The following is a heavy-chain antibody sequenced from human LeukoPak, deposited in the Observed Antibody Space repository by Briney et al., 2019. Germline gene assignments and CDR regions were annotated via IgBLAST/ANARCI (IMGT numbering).Heavy chain of an antibody. D-gene: IGHD2-21*02. Sequence: GGSLRLSCAACGFTFSNYAMTWVRQAPGRGLEWVSTISGSGGSTYYADSVKGRFTISRDTASDTVNLQMNSLRAEDTAVYYCARDVEVCRIGACYWTTFDCWGQGTLVTVSS. CDR3: ARDVEVCRIGACYWTTFDC. CDR2: ISGSGGST. CDR1: GFTFSNYA. V-gene: IGHV3-23*01. J-gene: IGHJ4*02.